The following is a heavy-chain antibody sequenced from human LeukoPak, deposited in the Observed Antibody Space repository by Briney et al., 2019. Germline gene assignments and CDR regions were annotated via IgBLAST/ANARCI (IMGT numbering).Heavy chain of an antibody. CDR1: GFTFSSYE. J-gene: IGHJ4*02. Sequence: GGSLRLSCAASGFTFSSYEMNWVRQAPGKGLEWVSYISSSGTTIYYADSVKGRFTISRDNAKNSLYLQMNSLRAEDTAVYYCARSVVRAAGTLNYWGQGTLVTVSS. D-gene: IGHD6-13*01. V-gene: IGHV3-48*03. CDR3: ARSVVRAAGTLNY. CDR2: ISSSGTTI.